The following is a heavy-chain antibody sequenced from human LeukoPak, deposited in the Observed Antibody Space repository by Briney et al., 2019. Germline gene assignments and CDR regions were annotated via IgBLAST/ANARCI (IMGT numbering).Heavy chain of an antibody. CDR2: ISYDGSKK. V-gene: IGHV3-30*18. CDR3: AKDLFLYGISGYPRCPDH. Sequence: GGSLRLSCAASGFTFRSYGIHWVRQAPGKGLEWVAGISYDGSKKDYADSVKGRSSISRDDSKNTVYLQMNSLTTEDTAIYYCAKDLFLYGISGYPRCPDHWGQGTLVTVSS. J-gene: IGHJ4*02. CDR1: GFTFRSYG. D-gene: IGHD3-22*01.